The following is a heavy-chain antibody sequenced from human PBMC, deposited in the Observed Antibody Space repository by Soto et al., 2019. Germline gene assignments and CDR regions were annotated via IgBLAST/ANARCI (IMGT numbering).Heavy chain of an antibody. V-gene: IGHV3-74*01. Sequence: SLRLSCAASGFNFSSFWMDWVRQVPGKGLLWVAGIYSDGTGTAYADAVKGRFTISRENAKNTLYLQMNNLRAEDTAVYYCVRGFRDYWGQGTLVTVSS. J-gene: IGHJ4*02. CDR1: GFNFSSFW. CDR2: IYSDGTGT. CDR3: VRGFRDY.